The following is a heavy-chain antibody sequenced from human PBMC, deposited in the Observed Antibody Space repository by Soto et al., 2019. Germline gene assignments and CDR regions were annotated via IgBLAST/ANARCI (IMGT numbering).Heavy chain of an antibody. D-gene: IGHD1-26*01. J-gene: IGHJ4*02. CDR1: GFTFSSYS. Sequence: VQLVESGGGLVKPGGSLRLSCAASGFTFSSYSMNWVRQAPGKGLEWVSSISSSSSYIYYADSVKGRFTISRDNAKNSLYLQMNSLRAEDTAVYYCATGRGSYDYDSSYWGQGTLVTVSS. CDR2: ISSSSSYI. V-gene: IGHV3-21*01. CDR3: ATGRGSYDYDSSY.